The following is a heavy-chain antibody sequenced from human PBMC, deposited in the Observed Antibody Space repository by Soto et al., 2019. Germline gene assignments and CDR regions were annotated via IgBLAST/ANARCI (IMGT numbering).Heavy chain of an antibody. CDR2: ISRSGGST. CDR3: AKDGWLRPYYFDY. D-gene: IGHD5-12*01. V-gene: IGHV3-23*01. J-gene: IGHJ4*02. CDR1: GFTFSSYA. Sequence: EVQLLESGGGLVQPGGSLRLSCAASGFTFSSYAMSWVRQAPGKGLEWVSAISRSGGSTYYADSVKGRFTISRDNSKNTLYLQMNSLRAEDTAVYYCAKDGWLRPYYFDYWGQGTLVTVSS.